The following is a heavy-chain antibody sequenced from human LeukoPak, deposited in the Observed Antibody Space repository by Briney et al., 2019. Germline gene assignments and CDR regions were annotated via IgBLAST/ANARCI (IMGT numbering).Heavy chain of an antibody. CDR3: AREPSTHYDFWSGYYSGIMWFDP. J-gene: IGHJ5*02. V-gene: IGHV4-34*01. CDR2: INHSGST. D-gene: IGHD3-3*01. CDR1: GGSFSGYY. Sequence: PSETLSLTCAVYGGSFSGYYWSWIRQPPGKGLEWIGEINHSGSTNYNPSPKSRVTISVDTSRNQFSLKLSSVTAADTAVYYCAREPSTHYDFWSGYYSGIMWFDPWGQGTLVTVSS.